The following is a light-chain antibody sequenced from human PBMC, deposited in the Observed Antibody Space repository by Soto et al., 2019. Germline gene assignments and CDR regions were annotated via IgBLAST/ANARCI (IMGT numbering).Light chain of an antibody. J-gene: IGLJ2*01. CDR3: SSYTSSSPGV. CDR1: SSDVGGYNY. Sequence: QSALTQPASVSGSPGQSITISCTGTSSDVGGYNYVSWYQQHPGKAPKLMIYDVSNRPSGVSNRFSGSKSGNTASLTISGLQAEDEADYYCSSYTSSSPGVFGGGIKVTVL. CDR2: DVS. V-gene: IGLV2-14*01.